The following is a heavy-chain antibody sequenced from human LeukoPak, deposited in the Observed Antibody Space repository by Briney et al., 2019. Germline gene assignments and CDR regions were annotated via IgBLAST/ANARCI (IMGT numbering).Heavy chain of an antibody. J-gene: IGHJ5*02. CDR1: GYSISSGYY. Sequence: SETLSLTCAVSGYSISSGYYWGWIRQPPGKGLEWIGSIYHSGSTYYNPSLKGRVTISVDTSKNQFSLKLSSVTAADTAVYYCARVDSRWFDPWGQGTLVTVSS. CDR3: ARVDSRWFDP. V-gene: IGHV4-38-2*01. D-gene: IGHD4-11*01. CDR2: IYHSGST.